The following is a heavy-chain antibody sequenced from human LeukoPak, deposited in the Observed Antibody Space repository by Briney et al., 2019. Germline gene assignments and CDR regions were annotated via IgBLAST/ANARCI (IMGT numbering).Heavy chain of an antibody. CDR2: IYSGGST. J-gene: IGHJ4*02. CDR1: GFTVSSNY. V-gene: IGHV3-66*01. D-gene: IGHD4-17*01. CDR3: ANLYGDSGLDY. Sequence: GGSLRLSCAASGFTVSSNYMSWVRQAPGKGLEWVSVIYSGGSTYYADSVKGRFTISRDNSKNTLYMQMNSLRAEDTALYYCANLYGDSGLDYWGQGTLVTVSS.